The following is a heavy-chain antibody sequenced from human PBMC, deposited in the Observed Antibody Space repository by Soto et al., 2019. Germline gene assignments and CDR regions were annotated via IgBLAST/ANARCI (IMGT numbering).Heavy chain of an antibody. CDR3: GREKEDEGSSSLRVYYGVDV. V-gene: IGHV3-21*06. J-gene: IGHJ6*02. Sequence: LRLSCVASGFTLNDYRMTWVRQGPGKGLEWVSSISSRTDYGHYTESVKGRFTISRDNAKNSVFLQMSSLRAEDAAVYYCGREKEDEGSSSLRVYYGVDVWGQGTTVTVS. CDR1: GFTLNDYR. D-gene: IGHD6-6*01. CDR2: ISSRTDYG.